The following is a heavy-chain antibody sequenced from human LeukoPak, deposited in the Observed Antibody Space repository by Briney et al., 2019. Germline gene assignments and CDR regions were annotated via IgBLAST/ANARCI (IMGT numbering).Heavy chain of an antibody. CDR1: GYKFISYA. Sequence: ASVKVSCKGSGYKFISYAMNWVRQAPGQGLEWMGWINTETGNPTYAQGFTGQFVFSVDTSVSTAYLQISSPRTEDTAMYYCARREYSSSSFYFDNWGQGTLVTVSS. V-gene: IGHV7-4-1*02. CDR2: INTETGNP. D-gene: IGHD6-6*01. CDR3: ARREYSSSSFYFDN. J-gene: IGHJ4*02.